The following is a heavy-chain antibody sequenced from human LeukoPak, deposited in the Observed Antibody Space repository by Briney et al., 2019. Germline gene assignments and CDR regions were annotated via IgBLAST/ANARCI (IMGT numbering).Heavy chain of an antibody. J-gene: IGHJ4*02. D-gene: IGHD6-13*01. CDR1: GFTVSSNY. V-gene: IGHV3-53*01. CDR3: ARHSRGRWYVFDY. Sequence: GGSLRLSCAASGFTVSSNYMSWVRQAPGKGLQWVSVIYAGGSTYYADSVKGRFTISRDNSKNTLYLQMNSLGVEDTAVYYCARHSRGRWYVFDYWGQGTLVTVSS. CDR2: IYAGGST.